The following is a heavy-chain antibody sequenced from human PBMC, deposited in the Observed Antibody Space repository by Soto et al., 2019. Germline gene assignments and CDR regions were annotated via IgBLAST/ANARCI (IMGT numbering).Heavy chain of an antibody. Sequence: GGSLRLSCSASGFTFSFHVIHWVRQAPGKGLEYVSSISTNGGSTYYADSVKGRFTISRDNSKNMLFLHMSSLRAEDTAVYYCVIGMSVVVVAALESWGKGTLVTVAS. J-gene: IGHJ4*02. CDR1: GFTFSFHV. V-gene: IGHV3-64D*06. CDR3: VIGMSVVVVAALES. CDR2: ISTNGGST. D-gene: IGHD2-15*01.